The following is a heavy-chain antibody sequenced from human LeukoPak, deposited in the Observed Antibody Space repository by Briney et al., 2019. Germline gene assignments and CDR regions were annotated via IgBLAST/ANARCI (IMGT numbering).Heavy chain of an antibody. CDR2: INPNSGGT. V-gene: IGHV1-2*02. Sequence: ASVKVSCKASGYTFTGYYMHWVRQAPGQGLEWMGWINPNSGGTNYAQKFQGRVTMTRDTSISTAYMELSRLRSDDTAVYYCARVWVRGVLYGMDVWGQGTTVTVSS. CDR1: GYTFTGYY. D-gene: IGHD3-10*01. J-gene: IGHJ6*02. CDR3: ARVWVRGVLYGMDV.